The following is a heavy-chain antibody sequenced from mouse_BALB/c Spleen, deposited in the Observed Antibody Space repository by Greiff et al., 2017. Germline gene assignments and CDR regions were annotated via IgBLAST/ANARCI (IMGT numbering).Heavy chain of an antibody. D-gene: IGHD4-1*01. CDR2: ISSGGSTI. Sequence: EVKVVESGGGLVKPGGSLKLSCAASGFTFSSYAMSWVRQTPEKRLEWVATISSGGSTIYYANTVKGRFTISRDNPKNTLFLQMTSLRSEDTAMYYCARTGIYAMDYWGQGTSVTVSS. CDR1: GFTFSSYA. J-gene: IGHJ4*01. CDR3: ARTGIYAMDY. V-gene: IGHV5-9-1*01.